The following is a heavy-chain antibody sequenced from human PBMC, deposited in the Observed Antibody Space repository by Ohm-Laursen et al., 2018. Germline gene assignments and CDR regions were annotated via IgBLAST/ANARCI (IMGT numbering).Heavy chain of an antibody. Sequence: AASVKVSCKASGYTFTSYDINWVRQATGQGLEWMGWMNPNSGNTGYAQKFQGRVTMTRNTSISTAYMELSSLRSEDTAVYYCARPSDDFWSGYQSGMDVWGQGTTVTVSS. CDR3: ARPSDDFWSGYQSGMDV. D-gene: IGHD3-3*01. V-gene: IGHV1-8*01. CDR1: GYTFTSYD. CDR2: MNPNSGNT. J-gene: IGHJ6*02.